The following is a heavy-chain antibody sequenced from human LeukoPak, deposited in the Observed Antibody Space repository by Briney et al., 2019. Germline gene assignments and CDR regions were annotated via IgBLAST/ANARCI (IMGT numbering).Heavy chain of an antibody. V-gene: IGHV3-23*01. CDR1: GFTFSSCA. J-gene: IGHJ4*02. CDR2: ISGSGGST. Sequence: PGGSLRLSCAASGFTFSSCAMSWVRPAPGKGLEWVSAISGSGGSTYYADSVKGRFTISRDNSKNTLYLQMNSLRAEDTAVYYCAKLGLHPKVYFDYWGQGTLVTVSS. CDR3: AKLGLHPKVYFDY. D-gene: IGHD4-11*01.